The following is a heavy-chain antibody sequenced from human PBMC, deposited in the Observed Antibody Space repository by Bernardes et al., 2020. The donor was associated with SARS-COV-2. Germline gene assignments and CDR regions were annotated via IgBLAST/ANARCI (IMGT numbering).Heavy chain of an antibody. V-gene: IGHV3-7*01. Sequence: GGSLRLSCAASGFTFSSYWMSWVRQAPGKGLEWVGDIKKDGSEKYYVGSVKGRFTISRDNAKDSLYLQMNSLRAEDTAVYYCAREHYVSGNYHGMDVWGQGTAVTVSS. D-gene: IGHD3-10*01. CDR2: IKKDGSEK. CDR1: GFTFSSYW. J-gene: IGHJ6*02. CDR3: AREHYVSGNYHGMDV.